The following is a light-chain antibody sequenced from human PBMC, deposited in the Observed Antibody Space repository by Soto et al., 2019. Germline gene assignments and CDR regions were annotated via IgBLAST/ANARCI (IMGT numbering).Light chain of an antibody. Sequence: QSALTQPASVSGSPGQSITISCTGTNSDIGSYNLVSWYQQHPGKAPKLMIYDVTNRPSGVSNRFSGSKSGNTASLTISGLQAEDEADYYCSSYTSSSTVVFGGGTKVTVL. CDR1: NSDIGSYNL. J-gene: IGLJ2*01. CDR2: DVT. CDR3: SSYTSSSTVV. V-gene: IGLV2-14*02.